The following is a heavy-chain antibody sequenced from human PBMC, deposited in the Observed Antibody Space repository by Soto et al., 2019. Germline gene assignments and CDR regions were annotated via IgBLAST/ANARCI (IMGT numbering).Heavy chain of an antibody. CDR3: ARDPSSGYPDAFDI. J-gene: IGHJ3*02. CDR1: GSTFSSYG. D-gene: IGHD3-22*01. CDR2: IWYDGSNK. Sequence: GGSLRLSCAASGSTFSSYGMHWVRQAPGEGLEWVAVIWYDGSNKYYADSVKGRFTISRDNSKNTLYLQMNSLRAEDTAVYYCARDPSSGYPDAFDIWGQGTMVTVSS. V-gene: IGHV3-33*01.